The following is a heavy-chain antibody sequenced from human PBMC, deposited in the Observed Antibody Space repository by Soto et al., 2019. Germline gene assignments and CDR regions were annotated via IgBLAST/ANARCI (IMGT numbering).Heavy chain of an antibody. V-gene: IGHV4-31*03. Sequence: SETLSLTCTVSGGSISSGGYYWSWIRQHPGKGLEWIGYIYYSGSTYYNPSLKSRVTISVDTSKNQFSVKLSSVTAADTAVYYCARVSVGGSSWYVFDYWGQGTLVTVSS. CDR1: GGSISSGGYY. CDR2: IYYSGST. D-gene: IGHD6-13*01. CDR3: ARVSVGGSSWYVFDY. J-gene: IGHJ4*02.